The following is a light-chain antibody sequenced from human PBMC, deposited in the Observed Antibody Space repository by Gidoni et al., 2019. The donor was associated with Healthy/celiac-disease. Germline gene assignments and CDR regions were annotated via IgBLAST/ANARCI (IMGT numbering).Light chain of an antibody. CDR1: KLGDKY. J-gene: IGLJ2*01. CDR3: QAWDSSTVV. V-gene: IGLV3-1*01. CDR2: QDS. Sequence: SSELTQPPSESVSPGQTARITCSGDKLGDKYACWYQQKPGQSPVLVIYQDSKRPSGIPERFSGSNSGNTATLTISGTQAMDEADYYCQAWDSSTVVFGGGTKLTVL.